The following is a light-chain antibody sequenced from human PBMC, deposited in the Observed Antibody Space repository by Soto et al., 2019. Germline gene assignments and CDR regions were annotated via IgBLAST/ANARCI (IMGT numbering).Light chain of an antibody. Sequence: DIQMTQSPSSLSASVGDRVTITCRASQSISSYLNWYQQKPGKAPKLLIYAASSLQSGVPSRFSGSGSGTDFPLTISSLQPEDFATYYCQQSYRVPRTFGQGTKVEIK. CDR2: AAS. CDR1: QSISSY. J-gene: IGKJ1*01. V-gene: IGKV1-39*01. CDR3: QQSYRVPRT.